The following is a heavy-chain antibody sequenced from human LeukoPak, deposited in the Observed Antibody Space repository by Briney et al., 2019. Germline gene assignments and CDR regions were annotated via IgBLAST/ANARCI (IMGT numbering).Heavy chain of an antibody. Sequence: PSETLSLTCTVSGGSISSYYWSWIRQPAGKGLEWIGRIYTSGSTNYNPSLKSRVTMSVDTSKNQFSLKLSSVTAADTAVYYCAREDYDFWSGYTTKSWFDPWGQGTLVTVSS. D-gene: IGHD3-3*01. V-gene: IGHV4-4*07. J-gene: IGHJ5*02. CDR3: AREDYDFWSGYTTKSWFDP. CDR1: GGSISSYY. CDR2: IYTSGST.